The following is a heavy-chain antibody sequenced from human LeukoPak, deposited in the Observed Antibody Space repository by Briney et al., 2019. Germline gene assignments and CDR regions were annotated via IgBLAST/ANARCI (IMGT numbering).Heavy chain of an antibody. CDR2: IIPILGIA. D-gene: IGHD3-22*01. CDR1: GGTFSSYA. V-gene: IGHV1-69*04. J-gene: IGHJ5*02. Sequence: ASVKVSCKASGGTFSSYAISWVRQAPGQGLEWMGRIIPILGIANYAQKFQGRVTITADKSTSTAYMELSSLRSEDTAVYYCARVHSSDYYDSSGYLLYNWFDPWGQGTLVTVSS. CDR3: ARVHSSDYYDSSGYLLYNWFDP.